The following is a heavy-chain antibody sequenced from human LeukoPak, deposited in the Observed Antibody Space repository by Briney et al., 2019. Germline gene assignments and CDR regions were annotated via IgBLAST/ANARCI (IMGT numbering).Heavy chain of an antibody. CDR1: GYSFTANT. Sequence: ASVKVSCKASGYSFTANTVHWERQAPGQRLEWMGWINAGHGDTKYSQKFQDRVTFARDTSASTAYMDLSSLRSEDTAVYYCASNILGIPAFDYWGQGTLVTVSS. CDR3: ASNILGIPAFDY. V-gene: IGHV1-3*01. J-gene: IGHJ4*02. CDR2: INAGHGDT. D-gene: IGHD3-9*01.